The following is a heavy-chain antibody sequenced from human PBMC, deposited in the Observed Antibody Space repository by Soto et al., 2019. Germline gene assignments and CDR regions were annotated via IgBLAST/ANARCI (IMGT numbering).Heavy chain of an antibody. J-gene: IGHJ6*02. Sequence: QVQLVQSGAEVKKPGSSVKLSCKASGGTFSNSAISWVRQAPGQGLEWMGGIMPIFRTPDYAQKFQGRVTITADESTSTAYMELRGLRAADTPLYYCARDKYRLQLGGDSYCIMDVWGQGTTVTVSS. CDR3: ARDKYRLQLGGDSYCIMDV. CDR1: GGTFSNSA. V-gene: IGHV1-69*12. CDR2: IMPIFRTP. D-gene: IGHD4-4*01.